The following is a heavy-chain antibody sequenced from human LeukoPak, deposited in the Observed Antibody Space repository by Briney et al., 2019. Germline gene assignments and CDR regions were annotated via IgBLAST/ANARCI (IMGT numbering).Heavy chain of an antibody. J-gene: IGHJ3*02. D-gene: IGHD6-19*01. V-gene: IGHV3-72*01. CDR2: TRNKANSYTT. CDR1: GFTFSDHY. CDR3: ARGHFSSGWNAFDI. Sequence: PGGSLRLSCAASGFTFSDHYMDWVRQAPGKGLEWVGRTRNKANSYTTEYAASVKGRFTISRDDSKNSLYLQMNSLKTEDTAVYYCARGHFSSGWNAFDIWGQGTRVTVSS.